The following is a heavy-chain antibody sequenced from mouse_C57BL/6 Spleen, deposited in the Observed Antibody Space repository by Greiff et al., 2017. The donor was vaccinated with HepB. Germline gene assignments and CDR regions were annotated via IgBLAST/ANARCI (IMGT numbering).Heavy chain of an antibody. V-gene: IGHV1-50*01. CDR1: GYTFTSYW. J-gene: IGHJ2*01. D-gene: IGHD1-1*01. CDR2: IDPSDSYT. Sequence: QVQLKQPGAELVKPGASVKLSCKASGYTFTSYWMQWVKQRPGQGLEWIGEIDPSDSYTNYNQKFKGKATLTVDTSSSTAYMQLSSLTSEDSAVYYCARREDYYGSPHFDYWGQGTTLTVSS. CDR3: ARREDYYGSPHFDY.